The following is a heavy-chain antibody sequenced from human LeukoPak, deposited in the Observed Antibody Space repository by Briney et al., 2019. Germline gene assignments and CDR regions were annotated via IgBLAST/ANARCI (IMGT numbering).Heavy chain of an antibody. V-gene: IGHV3-48*03. CDR3: ARLAYGYGFDY. J-gene: IGHJ4*02. CDR2: ISRSASTI. Sequence: PGGSLRLSCAASGFTFSSYEMNWVRQAPGKGLEWVSYISRSASTIYYADAVKGRFTISRDNAKNSLYLQMNSLRAEDTAVYYCARLAYGYGFDYWGQGTLVTVSS. CDR1: GFTFSSYE. D-gene: IGHD5-18*01.